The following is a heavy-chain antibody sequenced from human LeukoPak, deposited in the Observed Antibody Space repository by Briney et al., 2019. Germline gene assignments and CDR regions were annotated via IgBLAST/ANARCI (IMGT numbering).Heavy chain of an antibody. CDR3: ARIRVDAFDI. J-gene: IGHJ3*02. Sequence: GGSLRVSCAASGFTFSSYSMNGVRRAPGKGLEWVSSISSSSSYIYYADSVKGRFTISRDNAKNSLYLQMNSLRAEDTAVYYCARIRVDAFDIWGQGTMVTVSS. V-gene: IGHV3-21*01. D-gene: IGHD6-13*01. CDR1: GFTFSSYS. CDR2: ISSSSSYI.